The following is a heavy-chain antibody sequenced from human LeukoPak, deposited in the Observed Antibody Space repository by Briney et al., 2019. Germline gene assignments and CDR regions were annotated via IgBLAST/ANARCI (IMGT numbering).Heavy chain of an antibody. V-gene: IGHV3-30*02. CDR1: GFTFSSYG. D-gene: IGHD1-26*01. CDR2: IRYDGSNK. J-gene: IGHJ4*02. CDR3: ARRAVSGSYYFDY. Sequence: GGSLRLSCAASGFTFSSYGMHWVRQAPGKGLERVAFIRYDGSNKYYADSVKGRFTISRDNSKNTLYLQMDSLRAEDTAVYYCARRAVSGSYYFDYWGQGTLVTVSS.